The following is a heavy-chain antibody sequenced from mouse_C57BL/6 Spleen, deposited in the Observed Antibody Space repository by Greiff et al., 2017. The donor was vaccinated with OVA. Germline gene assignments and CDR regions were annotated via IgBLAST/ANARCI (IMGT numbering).Heavy chain of an antibody. CDR3: ARSSITAVPYFDY. CDR1: GYTFTSYC. CDR2: IHPNSGST. J-gene: IGHJ2*01. V-gene: IGHV1-64*01. D-gene: IGHD1-1*01. Sequence: QVQLQQPGAELVKPGASVKLSCKASGYTFTSYCMHWVKQRPGQGLEWIGMIHPNSGSTNYNEKFKSKATLTVDKSSSTAYMQLSSLTSEDSAVYYCARSSITAVPYFDYWGQGTTLTVSS.